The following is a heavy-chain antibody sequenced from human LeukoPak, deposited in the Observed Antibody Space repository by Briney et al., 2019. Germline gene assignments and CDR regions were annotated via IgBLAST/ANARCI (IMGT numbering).Heavy chain of an antibody. CDR3: ARGLSPNYFDY. Sequence: SETLSLTCAVYGGSLSGYYWSWIRQPPGKGLEWIGEINHSGSTNYNPSLKSRVTILVDTSKNQFSLKLSSVTAADTAVYYCARGLSPNYFDYWGQGTLVTVSS. CDR1: GGSLSGYY. V-gene: IGHV4-34*01. J-gene: IGHJ4*02. CDR2: INHSGST.